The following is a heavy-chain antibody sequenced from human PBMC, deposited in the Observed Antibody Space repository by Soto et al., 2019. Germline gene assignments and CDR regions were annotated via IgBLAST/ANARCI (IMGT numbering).Heavy chain of an antibody. CDR2: IYYSGST. Sequence: PSETLSLTCTVSGGYISSGGYYWSWIRQHPGKGLECIGYIYYSGSTYYNPSLKSRVTISVDTSKNQFSLKLSSVTAADTAVYYCARKYCSSTRCYNYFDYWGQGTLVTVSS. CDR3: ARKYCSSTRCYNYFDY. CDR1: GGYISSGGYY. V-gene: IGHV4-31*03. D-gene: IGHD2-2*02. J-gene: IGHJ4*02.